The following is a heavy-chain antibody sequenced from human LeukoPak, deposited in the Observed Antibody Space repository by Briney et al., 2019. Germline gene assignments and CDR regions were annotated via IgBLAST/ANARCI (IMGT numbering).Heavy chain of an antibody. Sequence: GGSLRLSCAASGFTFSTYWMTWVRQAPGEGLEWVANIKPDGSQIYYVDSVKGRFTISRDNAKNSLYLQMNSLRPEDTAVYYCAKGVGRSSSWYRGAQGDYFDYWGQGTLVTVSS. CDR2: IKPDGSQI. D-gene: IGHD6-13*01. CDR1: GFTFSTYW. V-gene: IGHV3-7*01. CDR3: AKGVGRSSSWYRGAQGDYFDY. J-gene: IGHJ4*02.